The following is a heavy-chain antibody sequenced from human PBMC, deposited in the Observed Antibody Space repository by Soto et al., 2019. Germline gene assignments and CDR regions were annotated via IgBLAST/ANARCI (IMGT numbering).Heavy chain of an antibody. CDR1: GYTFTSYG. J-gene: IGHJ6*02. CDR3: ARERTPREHCSGGSGYWDYYYGMDV. D-gene: IGHD2-15*01. CDR2: ISAYNGNT. Sequence: QVQLVQSGAEVKKPGASVKVSCKASGYTFTSYGISWVRQAPGQGLEWMGWISAYNGNTNYAQKLQGRVTMTTDTSTSTAYMELRSLRSDDTAVYYCARERTPREHCSGGSGYWDYYYGMDVWGQGTTVTVSS. V-gene: IGHV1-18*01.